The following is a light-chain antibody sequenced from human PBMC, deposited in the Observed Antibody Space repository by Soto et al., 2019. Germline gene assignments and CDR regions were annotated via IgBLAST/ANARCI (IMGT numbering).Light chain of an antibody. V-gene: IGKV1-9*01. CDR1: QAVPNN. J-gene: IGKJ4*01. Sequence: DIHWTPSPSFLSASVGDRVAITCRPSQAVPNNMAWYQQKPGKPPKLLIYEESTLHSGVPSRFSGRKSGTQFTLTIDSLQPEDFATYYCQQVKTYPRTFGGGTKVDIK. CDR3: QQVKTYPRT. CDR2: EES.